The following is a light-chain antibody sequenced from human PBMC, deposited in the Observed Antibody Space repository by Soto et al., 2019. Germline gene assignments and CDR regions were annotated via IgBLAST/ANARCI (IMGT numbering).Light chain of an antibody. CDR2: GAS. V-gene: IGKV3-20*01. Sequence: EVVLTQSPGTLSLSPGERVTLSCGASQTLSSSYLAWYQQKPGQAPRLLIYGASNRATGIPDRFGGSGSGTDFTLTINRLEPEDFAVYYCHHYGSSPPFTFGQGTKLEI. J-gene: IGKJ2*01. CDR3: HHYGSSPPFT. CDR1: QTLSSSY.